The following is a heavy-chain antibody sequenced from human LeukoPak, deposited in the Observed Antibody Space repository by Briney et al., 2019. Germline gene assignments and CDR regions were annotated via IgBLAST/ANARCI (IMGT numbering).Heavy chain of an antibody. CDR3: AREVVGSSNTDY. CDR2: IYYSGST. J-gene: IGHJ4*02. Sequence: SETLSLTCTVSGGTISSSSYYWGWLRQPPGKGLVWIGSIYYSGSTYYNPSLKSRVTISVDTSKNQFSLKLSAMAVADTAVYYCAREVVGSSNTDYWGPGVLVT. D-gene: IGHD3-22*01. CDR1: GGTISSSSYY. V-gene: IGHV4-39*02.